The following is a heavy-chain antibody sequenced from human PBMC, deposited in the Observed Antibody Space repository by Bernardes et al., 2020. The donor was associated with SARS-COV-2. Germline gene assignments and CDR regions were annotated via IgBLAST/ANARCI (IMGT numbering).Heavy chain of an antibody. V-gene: IGHV3-23*01. CDR3: AKDRSRDGYRPHYYFDL. CDR1: GFTFSSYA. Sequence: GGSLRLSCAASGFTFSSYAMSWVRQAPGKGLEWVSAISGSGGSTYYADSVKGRFTISRDNSKNTLYLQMNSLRAEDTAVYYCAKDRSRDGYRPHYYFDLWGRGTLVTVSS. CDR2: ISGSGGST. D-gene: IGHD2-21*01. J-gene: IGHJ2*01.